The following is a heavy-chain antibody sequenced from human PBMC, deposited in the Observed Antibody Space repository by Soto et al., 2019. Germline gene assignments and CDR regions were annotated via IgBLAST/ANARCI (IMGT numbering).Heavy chain of an antibody. V-gene: IGHV5-10-1*03. CDR2: IDPSDSYT. Sequence: EVQLVQSGAEVKKPGESLRISCKGSGYSFTSYWISWVRQMPGKGLEWMGRIDPSDSYTNYSPSFQGHVTISADKSISTGYLQWSSLKASDTAMYYCARDYYYGSGPPLYYYYYGIDVWGQGTTVTVSS. CDR1: GYSFTSYW. J-gene: IGHJ6*02. D-gene: IGHD3-10*01. CDR3: ARDYYYGSGPPLYYYYYGIDV.